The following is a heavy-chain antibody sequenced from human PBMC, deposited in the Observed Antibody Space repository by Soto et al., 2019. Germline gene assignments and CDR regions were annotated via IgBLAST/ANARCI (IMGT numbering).Heavy chain of an antibody. V-gene: IGHV1-18*04. Sequence: QVHLVQSGGELKKPGASVKVSCKASGYSFSDFGITWVRQAPGQGLEWMGWISGKNGNTNYAQKVQGRVPLTADTSTSTAYMELRALPSDDTGIYYCARSADYEDTGTFENWGQGTPVTV. CDR3: ARSADYEDTGTFEN. CDR1: GYSFSDFG. J-gene: IGHJ4*02. D-gene: IGHD4-17*01. CDR2: ISGKNGNT.